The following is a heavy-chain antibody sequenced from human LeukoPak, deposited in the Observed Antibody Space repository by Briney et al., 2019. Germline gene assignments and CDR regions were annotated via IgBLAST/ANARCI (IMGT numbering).Heavy chain of an antibody. J-gene: IGHJ4*02. Sequence: PGGSLRLSCAASGFSFISYAMSWVRQAPGKGLEWVSAISGSGGSTYYADSVKGQFTISRDNSKNTLYLQMNSLRAEDTALYYCAKEKTTVVTPGVDYWGQGTLVTVSS. CDR2: ISGSGGST. CDR3: AKEKTTVVTPGVDY. D-gene: IGHD4-23*01. V-gene: IGHV3-23*01. CDR1: GFSFISYA.